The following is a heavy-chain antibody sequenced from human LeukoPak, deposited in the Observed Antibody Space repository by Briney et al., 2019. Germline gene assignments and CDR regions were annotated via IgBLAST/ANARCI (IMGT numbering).Heavy chain of an antibody. CDR2: INPNSGGT. V-gene: IGHV1-2*02. J-gene: IGHJ5*02. Sequence: ASVKVSCKASGYTFTGYYMHWVRQAPGQGLEWMGWINPNSGGTNYAQKFQGRVTMTRDTSISTAYMELSRLRSDDTAVYHCARQYYYDSSGYYYGGLNWFDPWGQGTLVTVSS. CDR3: ARQYYYDSSGYYYGGLNWFDP. D-gene: IGHD3-22*01. CDR1: GYTFTGYY.